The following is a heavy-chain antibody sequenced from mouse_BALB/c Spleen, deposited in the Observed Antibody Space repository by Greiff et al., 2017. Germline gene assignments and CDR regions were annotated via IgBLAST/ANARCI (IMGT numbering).Heavy chain of an antibody. CDR1: GFTFSSYA. CDR2: ISSGGSYT. V-gene: IGHV5-9-4*01. D-gene: IGHD2-1*01. Sequence: DVKLVESGGGLVKPGGSLKLSCAASGFTFSSYAMSWVRQSPEKRLEWVAEISSGGSYTYYPDTVTGRFTISRDNAKNTLYLEMSSLRSEDTAMYYCARGGGNYPFAYWGQGTLVTVSA. CDR3: ARGGGNYPFAY. J-gene: IGHJ3*01.